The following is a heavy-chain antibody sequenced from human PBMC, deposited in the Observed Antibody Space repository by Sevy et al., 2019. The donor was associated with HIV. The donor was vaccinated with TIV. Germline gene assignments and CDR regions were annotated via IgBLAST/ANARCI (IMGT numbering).Heavy chain of an antibody. CDR2: IRYDGSTK. V-gene: IGHV3-30*02. D-gene: IGHD6-13*01. CDR1: GFTFSQYG. CDR3: AKHRDTLAAGAYLDH. J-gene: IGHJ4*02. Sequence: GGSLRLSCAATGFTFSQYGMEWVRQAPGKGLEWVAFIRYDGSTKYYADSVKGRFTISRDNSKNMVYLQMNRLRPEDTALYSCAKHRDTLAAGAYLDHWGQGTLVTVSS.